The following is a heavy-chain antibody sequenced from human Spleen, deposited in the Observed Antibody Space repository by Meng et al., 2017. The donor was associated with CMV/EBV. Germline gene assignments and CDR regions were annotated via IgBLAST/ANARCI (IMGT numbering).Heavy chain of an antibody. J-gene: IGHJ4*02. D-gene: IGHD3-10*01. CDR1: GGSINSTNW. CDR3: ARAGSGSEFDY. Sequence: TCAVSGGSINSTNWWSWVRQPPGEGLEWIGEIYHSGNSNYNASLESRVTISVDKSKNQFSLKLNSVTAADTAVYYCARAGSGSEFDYWGQGTLVTVSS. V-gene: IGHV4-4*02. CDR2: IYHSGNS.